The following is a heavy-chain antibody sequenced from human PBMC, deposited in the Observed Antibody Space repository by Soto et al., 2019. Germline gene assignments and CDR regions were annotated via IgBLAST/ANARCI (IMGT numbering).Heavy chain of an antibody. CDR3: ARGYSGSYYWHYYGMDV. D-gene: IGHD1-26*01. V-gene: IGHV4-34*01. CDR1: GGSFSGYY. Sequence: SETLSLTCAVYGGSFSGYYLSWIRQPPGKGLEWIGEINHSGSTNYNPSLKSRVTISVDTSKNQFSLKLSSVTAADTAVYYCARGYSGSYYWHYYGMDVWGQGTTVTVSS. CDR2: INHSGST. J-gene: IGHJ6*02.